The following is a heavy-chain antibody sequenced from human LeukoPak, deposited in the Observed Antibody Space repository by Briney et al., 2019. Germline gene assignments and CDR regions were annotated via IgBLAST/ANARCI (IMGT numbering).Heavy chain of an antibody. Sequence: ASVKVSCKASGYTFTGYSVHWVRQTPGQGLEWMGWINPNTGGTQYAQMFQGRVTMTRDTSISTAYLDLSRLGSDDTAVFFCATELTGDSALDYWGQGTLGTVSS. CDR3: ATELTGDSALDY. V-gene: IGHV1-2*02. CDR1: GYTFTGYS. D-gene: IGHD7-27*01. J-gene: IGHJ4*02. CDR2: INPNTGGT.